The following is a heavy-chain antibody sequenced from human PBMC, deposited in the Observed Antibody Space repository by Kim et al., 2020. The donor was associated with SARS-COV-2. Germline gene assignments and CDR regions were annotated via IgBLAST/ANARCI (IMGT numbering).Heavy chain of an antibody. V-gene: IGHV5-10-1*01. D-gene: IGHD2-2*01. CDR1: GYSFTYYW. CDR3: ALLTGRDADNSVDY. CDR2: IAPSASQT. Sequence: GESLKISCKASGYSFTYYWINWVRQMPGKGLEWVGRIAPSASQTNYSPSFEGHVTFSVDKSIRTAYLQWNSLKASDSAIYYCALLTGRDADNSVDYWGQGTLVTVSS. J-gene: IGHJ4*02.